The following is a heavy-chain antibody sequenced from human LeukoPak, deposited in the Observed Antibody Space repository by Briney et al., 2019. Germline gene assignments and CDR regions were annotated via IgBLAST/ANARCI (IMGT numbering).Heavy chain of an antibody. CDR2: ISAYNGNT. J-gene: IGHJ4*02. D-gene: IGHD4-11*01. V-gene: IGHV1-18*01. CDR1: GCTFTSYG. Sequence: ASVKVSCKASGCTFTSYGISWVRQAPGQGLEWMGWISAYNGNTNYAQKLQGRVTMTTDTSTSTAYMELRSLRSDDTAVYYCARADTVTALYYFDYWGQGTLVTVSS. CDR3: ARADTVTALYYFDY.